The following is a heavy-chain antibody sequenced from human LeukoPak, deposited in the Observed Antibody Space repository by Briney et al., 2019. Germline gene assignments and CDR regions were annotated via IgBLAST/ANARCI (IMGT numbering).Heavy chain of an antibody. CDR1: GYTFTSYY. CDR3: ARDWIGYVDY. V-gene: IGHV1-46*01. CDR2: INPSGGST. D-gene: IGHD3-10*01. J-gene: IGHJ4*02. Sequence: ASVKVSCKASGYTFTSYYLHWLRQAPGQGLEWMGIINPSGGSTSYAQKFQGRVTMTRDTSTSTVYMELSRLRSEDTAVYYCARDWIGYVDYWGQGTVVTVSS.